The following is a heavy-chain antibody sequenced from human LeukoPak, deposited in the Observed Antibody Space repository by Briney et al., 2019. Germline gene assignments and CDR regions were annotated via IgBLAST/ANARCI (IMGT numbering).Heavy chain of an antibody. V-gene: IGHV3-23*01. J-gene: IGHJ4*02. CDR1: GFTFSSYA. CDR2: ISGSGGST. Sequence: QPGGSLRLSCAASGFTFSSYAMSWVRQAPGRGLEWVSTISGSGGSTYYADSVKGRFTISRDKAKNTLYLQMNSLRAEDTAVYYCVSRSPTVTTGYGYWGQGTLVTVSS. CDR3: VSRSPTVTTGYGY. D-gene: IGHD4-17*01.